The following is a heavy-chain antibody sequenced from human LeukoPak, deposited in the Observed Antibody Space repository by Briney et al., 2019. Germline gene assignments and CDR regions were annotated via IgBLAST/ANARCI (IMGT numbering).Heavy chain of an antibody. CDR1: GGSFGSYY. J-gene: IGHJ4*02. Sequence: SETLSLSCTVSGGSFGSYYRSWIRQSPGKGLEWIGYIYYGGSANYNPSLKSRATISIDRSKNQFSLKLSSLTAADTAVYYCARHGSSYSFDYWGQGTLVTVSS. D-gene: IGHD6-13*01. CDR3: ARHGSSYSFDY. CDR2: IYYGGSA. V-gene: IGHV4-59*08.